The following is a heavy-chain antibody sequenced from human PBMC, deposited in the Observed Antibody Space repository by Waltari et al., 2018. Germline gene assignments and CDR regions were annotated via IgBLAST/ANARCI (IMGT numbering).Heavy chain of an antibody. J-gene: IGHJ6*02. V-gene: IGHV1-18*01. D-gene: IGHD2-2*01. CDR1: GYTFTSYG. Sequence: QVQLVQSGAEVKKPGASVKVSCKASGYTFTSYGISWVRQAPGQGLEWMGWISAYNGNTNHAHKFQGRVTMTTDTASSTAYMELRSLRSDDAAVYYWARVVPAAIWSGYYYYGMDVWGQGTTVTVSS. CDR2: ISAYNGNT. CDR3: ARVVPAAIWSGYYYYGMDV.